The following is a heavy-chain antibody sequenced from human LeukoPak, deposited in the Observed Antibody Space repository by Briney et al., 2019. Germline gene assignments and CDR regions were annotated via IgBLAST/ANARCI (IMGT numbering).Heavy chain of an antibody. V-gene: IGHV3-33*01. J-gene: IGHJ4*02. CDR1: GFTFSSYG. CDR2: IWYDGSNK. CDR3: AREKGTTFDY. D-gene: IGHD1-7*01. Sequence: GGSLRLSCAASGFTFSSYGMHWVRQAPGKGLEWMAVIWYDGSNKYYADSVKGRFTISRDNSKNTLYLQMNSPRAEDTAVYYCAREKGTTFDYWGQGTLVTVSS.